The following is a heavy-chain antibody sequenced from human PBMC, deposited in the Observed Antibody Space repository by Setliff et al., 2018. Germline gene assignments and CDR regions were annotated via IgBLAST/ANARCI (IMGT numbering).Heavy chain of an antibody. D-gene: IGHD5-12*01. V-gene: IGHV4-30-4*08. CDR3: ARGWLRFGYFDY. J-gene: IGHJ4*02. CDR1: GGSFSTYY. CDR2: IYYSGST. Sequence: KTSETLSLTCAVYGGSFSTYYWSWIRQPPGKGLEWIGYIYYSGSTYYNPSLKSRVTISVDTSKNQFSLKLSSVTAADTAVYYCARGWLRFGYFDYWGQGTLVTVSS.